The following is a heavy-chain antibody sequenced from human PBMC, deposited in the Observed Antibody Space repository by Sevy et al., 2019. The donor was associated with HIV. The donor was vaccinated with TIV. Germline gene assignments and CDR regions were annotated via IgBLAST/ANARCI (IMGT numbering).Heavy chain of an antibody. D-gene: IGHD4-17*01. Sequence: SETLSLTCTVSGGSISSSSYYWGWIRQPPGKGLEWIGSIYYSGSTYYNPSLKSRVTISVDTSKNQLSLKLSSVTAADTAVYYCAADYGDYIRDAFDIWGQGTMVTVSS. CDR1: GGSISSSSYY. CDR2: IYYSGST. V-gene: IGHV4-39*01. CDR3: AADYGDYIRDAFDI. J-gene: IGHJ3*02.